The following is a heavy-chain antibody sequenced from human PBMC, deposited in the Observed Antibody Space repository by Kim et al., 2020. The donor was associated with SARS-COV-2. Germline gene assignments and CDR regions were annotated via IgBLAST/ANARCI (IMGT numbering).Heavy chain of an antibody. CDR3: ARTAGSLWFGELCY. D-gene: IGHD3-10*01. J-gene: IGHJ4*02. V-gene: IGHV3-30*04. CDR2: ISYDGTNK. CDR1: GFTFSSYA. Sequence: GGSLRLSCAASGFTFSSYAMHWVRQAPGKGLEWVAVISYDGTNKHYADSVKGRFTISRDNSKNTLYLQMNSLRAEDTAVYYCARTAGSLWFGELCYWGQGTLVTVSS.